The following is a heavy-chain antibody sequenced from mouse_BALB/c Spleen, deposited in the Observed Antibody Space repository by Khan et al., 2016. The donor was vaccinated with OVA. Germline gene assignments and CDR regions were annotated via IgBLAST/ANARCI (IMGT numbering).Heavy chain of an antibody. CDR3: ARRGYDYGRGALFAY. CDR2: LWSAGST. V-gene: IGHV2-2*02. D-gene: IGHD2-4*01. J-gene: IGHJ3*01. CDR1: GFSLANYS. Sequence: QMQLEESGPGLVQPSQSLSITCTVSGFSLANYSVHWVRQSPGKGLEWLGVLWSAGSTDYNAAFISRLTISKDNSRSQVFFKVNSLQPNDTAIYYCARRGYDYGRGALFAYWGQGTLVTVSA.